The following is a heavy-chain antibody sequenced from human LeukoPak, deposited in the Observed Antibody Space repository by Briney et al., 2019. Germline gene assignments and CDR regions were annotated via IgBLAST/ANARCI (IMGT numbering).Heavy chain of an antibody. CDR2: MNPNSGNT. Sequence: ASVKVSCKASGYTFTSYDINWVRQATGQGLEWMGWMNPNSGNTGYAQKFQGRVTMTRNTSISTAYMELSSLRSEDTAVCYCARGYYYDSSGYYTDAFDIRGQGTMVTVSS. D-gene: IGHD3-22*01. V-gene: IGHV1-8*01. J-gene: IGHJ3*02. CDR1: GYTFTSYD. CDR3: ARGYYYDSSGYYTDAFDI.